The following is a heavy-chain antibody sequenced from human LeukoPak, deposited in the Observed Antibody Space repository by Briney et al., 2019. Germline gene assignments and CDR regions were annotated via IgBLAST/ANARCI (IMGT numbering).Heavy chain of an antibody. V-gene: IGHV1-69*13. CDR3: ARDVVVPAAIWSRRRAYYYMDV. D-gene: IGHD2-2*02. CDR1: GYTFTSYG. CDR2: IIPIFGTA. Sequence: GASVKVSCKASGYTFTSYGISWVRQAPGQGLEWMGGIIPIFGTANYAQKFQGRVTITADESTSTAYMELSSLRSEDTAVYYCARDVVVPAAIWSRRRAYYYMDVWGKGTTVTVSS. J-gene: IGHJ6*03.